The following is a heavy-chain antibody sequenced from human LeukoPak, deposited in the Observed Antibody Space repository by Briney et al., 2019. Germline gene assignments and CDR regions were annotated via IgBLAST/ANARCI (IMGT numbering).Heavy chain of an antibody. CDR1: GSSFTSYW. CDR3: ARGYGGGIWEEINWFDP. V-gene: IGHV5-51*01. CDR2: IYPGDSDT. Sequence: GESLKISCKGPGSSFTSYWIGWVRQMPGKGLEWMGIIYPGDSDTRYSPSFQGQVTISADKSISTAYLQWSSLKASDTAMYYCARGYGGGIWEEINWFDPWGQGTLVTVSS. D-gene: IGHD1-26*01. J-gene: IGHJ5*02.